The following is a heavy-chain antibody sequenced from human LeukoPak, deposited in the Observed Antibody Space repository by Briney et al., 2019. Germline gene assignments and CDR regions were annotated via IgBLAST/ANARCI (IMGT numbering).Heavy chain of an antibody. J-gene: IGHJ4*02. D-gene: IGHD3-9*01. CDR3: AEWGDYDVLTGYYASDY. V-gene: IGHV3-23*01. CDR1: GFTFSNYA. Sequence: PGASLRLSCAASGFTFSNYAMSWVRQAPGKGLEWVSAITGSGGNTYYADSVKGRFTISRDNSKNTVFLQMNSLRAEDTAVYYCAEWGDYDVLTGYYASDYWGQGTLVTVSS. CDR2: ITGSGGNT.